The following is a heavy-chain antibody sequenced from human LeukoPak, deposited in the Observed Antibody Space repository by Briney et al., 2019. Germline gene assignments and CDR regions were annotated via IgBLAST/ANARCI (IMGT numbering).Heavy chain of an antibody. Sequence: GGSLRLSCTASGFTFTNYAMNWVRQAPGKGLEWVSTLSTSGASTYYADSVKGRFTISRDNSKSTLYLQMNSLRAEDTAVYYCARFPQYSSSSGRYYYYYYYMDVWGKGTTVTVSS. J-gene: IGHJ6*03. D-gene: IGHD6-6*01. CDR1: GFTFTNYA. V-gene: IGHV3-23*01. CDR2: LSTSGAST. CDR3: ARFPQYSSSSGRYYYYYYYMDV.